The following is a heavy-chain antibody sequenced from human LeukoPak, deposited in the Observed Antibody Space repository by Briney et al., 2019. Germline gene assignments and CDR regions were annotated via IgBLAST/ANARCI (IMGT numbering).Heavy chain of an antibody. CDR2: INGDGSTT. CDR1: GFTFSSHW. D-gene: IGHD4-17*01. CDR3: ARFYGDSGDYYGMDV. V-gene: IGHV3-74*01. Sequence: GGSLRLSCAASGFTFSSHWMHWVRQDPEKGLVWVSRINGDGSTTNYADSVKGRFTISRDNAKNSLYLQMNSLRAEDTAVYYCARFYGDSGDYYGMDVWGQGTTVTVSS. J-gene: IGHJ6*02.